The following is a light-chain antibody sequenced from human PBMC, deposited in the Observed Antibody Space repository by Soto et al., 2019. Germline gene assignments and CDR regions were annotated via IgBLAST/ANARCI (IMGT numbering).Light chain of an antibody. V-gene: IGKV1-13*02. CDR3: QQFNGFPLT. CDR1: QDIGSA. J-gene: IGKJ4*01. Sequence: IQLTQSPSSLSASVGDRVTITCRAGQDIGSAVAWYQQRPGKAPKLLLYDASNLEAGVPSRFSGSWSETDFTLPITSHRPEDFTTYYCQQFNGFPLTFGGGTKVQIK. CDR2: DAS.